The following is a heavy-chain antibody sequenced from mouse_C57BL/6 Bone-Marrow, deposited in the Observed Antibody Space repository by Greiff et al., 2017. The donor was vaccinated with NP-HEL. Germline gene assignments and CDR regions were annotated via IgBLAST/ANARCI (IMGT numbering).Heavy chain of an antibody. CDR1: GYTFTGYW. Sequence: QVQLQQSGAELMKPGASVKLSCKATGYTFTGYWIEWVKQRPGHGLEWIGEILPGSGSTNYNEKFKGKATFTADTSSNTAYMQLSSLTTEDSAIYYCARRFPYYYGSSHWYFDVWGTGTTVTVSS. V-gene: IGHV1-9*01. J-gene: IGHJ1*03. CDR2: ILPGSGST. D-gene: IGHD1-1*01. CDR3: ARRFPYYYGSSHWYFDV.